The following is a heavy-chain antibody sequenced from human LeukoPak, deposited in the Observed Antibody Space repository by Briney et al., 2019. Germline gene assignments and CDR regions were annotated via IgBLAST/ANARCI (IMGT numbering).Heavy chain of an antibody. V-gene: IGHV3-21*01. CDR1: GFTFSSYS. D-gene: IGHD3-3*01. J-gene: IGHJ6*03. Sequence: GGSLRLSCAASGFTFSSYSMNWVRQAPGKGLEWVSSISSSSSYIYYADSVKGLFTISRDNAKNSLYLQMNSLRAEDTAVYYCARDTSYYDFSGHYYYYMDVWGKGTTVTVSS. CDR2: ISSSSSYI. CDR3: ARDTSYYDFSGHYYYYMDV.